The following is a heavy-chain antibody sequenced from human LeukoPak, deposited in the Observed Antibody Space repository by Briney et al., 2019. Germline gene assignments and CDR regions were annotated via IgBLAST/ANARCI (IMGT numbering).Heavy chain of an antibody. CDR3: VRDRGIAAPGVSGFDY. J-gene: IGHJ4*02. D-gene: IGHD6-13*01. Sequence: PSETLSLTCTVSGGSISSSSYFWGWIRQPPGKGLEWIGSIYYSGYTYYNPSLKSRVTISVDTSKNQFSLRLSSVTAADTAVYYCVRDRGIAAPGVSGFDYWGQGTLVTVSS. CDR1: GGSISSSSYF. V-gene: IGHV4-39*07. CDR2: IYYSGYT.